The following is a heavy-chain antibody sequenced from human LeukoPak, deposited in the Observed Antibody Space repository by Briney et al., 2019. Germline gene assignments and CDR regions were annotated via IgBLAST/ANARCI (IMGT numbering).Heavy chain of an antibody. CDR3: ARLPDISGWPFDY. D-gene: IGHD6-19*01. CDR2: IRYSGRT. Sequence: SETPSLTCTVSDDSINRDFWTWIRQPPGKGLEWIGYIRYSGRTEYNPSLKSRVTISIDRSKNQFSLKLMSVTAADTAIYYGARLPDISGWPFDYWGQGMLVTVSS. CDR1: DDSINRDF. J-gene: IGHJ4*02. V-gene: IGHV4-59*01.